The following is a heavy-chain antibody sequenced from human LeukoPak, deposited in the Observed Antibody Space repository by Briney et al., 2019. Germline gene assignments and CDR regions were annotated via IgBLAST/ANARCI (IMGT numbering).Heavy chain of an antibody. Sequence: GESLKISCMGSGYSFTSYWIGWVRQMPGKGLEWMGIIYPGDSDTRYSPSFQGQVTISADKSISTAYLQWSSLKASDTAMYYCASRSRAYCGGDCSGDDAFDIWGQGTMVTVSS. CDR1: GYSFTSYW. D-gene: IGHD2-21*01. CDR2: IYPGDSDT. CDR3: ASRSRAYCGGDCSGDDAFDI. J-gene: IGHJ3*02. V-gene: IGHV5-51*01.